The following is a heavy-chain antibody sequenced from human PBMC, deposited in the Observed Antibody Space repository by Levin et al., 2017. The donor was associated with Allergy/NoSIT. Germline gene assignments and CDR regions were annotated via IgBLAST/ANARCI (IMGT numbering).Heavy chain of an antibody. Sequence: ASVKVSCKASGYTFTSYGISWVRQAPGQGLEWMGWISAYNGNTNYAQKLQGRVTMTTDTSTSTAYMELRSLRSDDTAVYYCARVRAPIVVVPAAINFYYGMDVWGQGTTVTVSS. CDR1: GYTFTSYG. D-gene: IGHD2-2*02. V-gene: IGHV1-18*01. CDR2: ISAYNGNT. J-gene: IGHJ6*02. CDR3: ARVRAPIVVVPAAINFYYGMDV.